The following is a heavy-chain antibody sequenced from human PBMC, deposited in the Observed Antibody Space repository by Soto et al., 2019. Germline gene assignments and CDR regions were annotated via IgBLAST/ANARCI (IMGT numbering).Heavy chain of an antibody. CDR3: AGSGVWGNFRYLDY. CDR1: GFTFSDHY. D-gene: IGHD3-16*02. CDR2: IRNKANSYST. Sequence: PGGSLRLSCAASGFTFSDHYMDWVRQAPGKGLEWVGRIRNKANSYSTEYAASAKGRFTISRDDSKTSLYLQMNSLKTEDTAVYFCAGSGVWGNFRYLDYWGQGTLVTVSS. V-gene: IGHV3-72*01. J-gene: IGHJ4*02.